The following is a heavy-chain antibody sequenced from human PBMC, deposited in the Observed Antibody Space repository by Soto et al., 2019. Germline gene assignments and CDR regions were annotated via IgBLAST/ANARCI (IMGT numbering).Heavy chain of an antibody. CDR1: GYTFTGYY. CDR2: INPNSGGT. Sequence: QVQLVQSGAEVKKPGASVKVSCKASGYTFTGYYMHWVRQAPGQGLEWMGWINPNSGGTNYAQKFQGWVTMTRDTYISTAYMELSRLRSDDTAGYYCARDGGSNCSSTSCFLYFDYWGQGTLVTVSS. CDR3: ARDGGSNCSSTSCFLYFDY. D-gene: IGHD2-2*01. J-gene: IGHJ4*02. V-gene: IGHV1-2*04.